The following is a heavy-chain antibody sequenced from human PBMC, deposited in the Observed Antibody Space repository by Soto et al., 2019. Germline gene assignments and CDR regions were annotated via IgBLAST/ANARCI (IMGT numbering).Heavy chain of an antibody. J-gene: IGHJ4*02. D-gene: IGHD1-26*01. CDR2: IYYSGST. Sequence: PSETLSLTCTVSGGSISSSSYYWGWIRQPPGKGLEWIGSIYYSGSTYHNPPLKSRVTISKDTSKNQFSLKLSSVTAAETAVFYCAVGSSGFYYIYWGQGIQVTVSS. CDR3: AVGSSGFYYIY. V-gene: IGHV4-39*01. CDR1: GGSISSSSYY.